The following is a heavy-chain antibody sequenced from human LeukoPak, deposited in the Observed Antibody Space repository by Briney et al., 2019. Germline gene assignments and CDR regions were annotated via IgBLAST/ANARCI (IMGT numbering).Heavy chain of an antibody. J-gene: IGHJ4*02. Sequence: GGSLRLSCAASGFTFSSYWMSWVRQAPGKGLEWVANIKQDGSEKYYVDSVKGRFTISRDNAKNSLYLQMNSLRAEDTAVYCCARGHSGWIGDYFDYWGQGTLVTVSS. V-gene: IGHV3-7*01. D-gene: IGHD1-26*01. CDR2: IKQDGSEK. CDR3: ARGHSGWIGDYFDY. CDR1: GFTFSSYW.